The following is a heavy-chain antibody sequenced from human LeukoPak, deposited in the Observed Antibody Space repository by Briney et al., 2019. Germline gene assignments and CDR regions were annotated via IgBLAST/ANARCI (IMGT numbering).Heavy chain of an antibody. J-gene: IGHJ4*02. D-gene: IGHD6-19*01. CDR3: ARQERQWLDHIDH. CDR1: GCSFTSYW. V-gene: IGHV5-51*01. CDR2: IYPGDSDT. Sequence: ESLKICCKGSGCSFTSYWIGWVRQMPRKGLEWMGMIYPGDSDTRYSPSFQGQVTISADKSISAAYLQWSGLKAADTAMYYWARQERQWLDHIDHWGRGNLVTVSS.